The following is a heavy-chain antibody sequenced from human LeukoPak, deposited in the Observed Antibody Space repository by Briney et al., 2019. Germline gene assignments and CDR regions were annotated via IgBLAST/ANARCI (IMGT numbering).Heavy chain of an antibody. J-gene: IGHJ4*02. CDR3: ARRSISGYYNY. Sequence: TSETLSLTCTVSGGSISSYYWSWIRQPPGKGLEWIGYIYTSGSTNYNPSLKSRVTISVDTSKNQFSLKLSSVTAADTAVYYCARRSISGYYNYWGQGTLVTVSS. CDR1: GGSISSYY. CDR2: IYTSGST. D-gene: IGHD3-3*01. V-gene: IGHV4-4*09.